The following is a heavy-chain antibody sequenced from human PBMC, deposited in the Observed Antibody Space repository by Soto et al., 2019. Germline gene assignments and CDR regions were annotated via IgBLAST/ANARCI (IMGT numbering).Heavy chain of an antibody. J-gene: IGHJ6*02. CDR3: VKDDGSGSYSSYYYYYYGMDV. D-gene: IGHD3-10*01. CDR1: GFTVSSKY. V-gene: IGHV3-66*01. Sequence: PGGSLRLSCAASGFTVSSKYMSWVRQAPGKGLEWVSLIQSGGPTYYADSVKGRFTISRDNSKNTLYLQMSSLRAEDTAVYYCVKDDGSGSYSSYYYYYYGMDVWGQGTTVTVSS. CDR2: IQSGGPT.